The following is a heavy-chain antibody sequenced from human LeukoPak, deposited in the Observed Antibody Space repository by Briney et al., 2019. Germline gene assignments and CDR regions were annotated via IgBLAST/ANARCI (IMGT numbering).Heavy chain of an antibody. D-gene: IGHD3-16*02. Sequence: SETLSLTCTVSGYSISSGYYWGWIRQPPGKGLEWIGSIYHSGSTYYTPSLKSRVTISVDTSKNQFSLKLSSVTAADTAVYYCARDLRDYDYVWGSYRYKPGEGNWGQGTLVTVSS. V-gene: IGHV4-38-2*02. J-gene: IGHJ4*02. CDR1: GYSISSGYY. CDR2: IYHSGST. CDR3: ARDLRDYDYVWGSYRYKPGEGN.